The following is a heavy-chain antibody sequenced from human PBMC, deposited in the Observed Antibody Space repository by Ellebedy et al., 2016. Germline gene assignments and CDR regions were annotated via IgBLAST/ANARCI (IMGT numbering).Heavy chain of an antibody. J-gene: IGHJ4*02. CDR3: VGGRYFDY. V-gene: IGHV4-39*03. Sequence: SETLSLTXTVSGGSISSSSYYWGWIRQPPGKGLEWIGSIYYSGSTYYNPSLKSRVTISVDTSKNQFSLKLSSVTAADTAVYYCVGGRYFDYWGQGTLVTVSS. CDR1: GGSISSSSYY. CDR2: IYYSGST. D-gene: IGHD1-26*01.